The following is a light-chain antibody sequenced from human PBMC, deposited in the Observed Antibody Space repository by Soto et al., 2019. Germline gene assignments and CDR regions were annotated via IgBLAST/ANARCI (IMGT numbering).Light chain of an antibody. CDR3: QYYGSSPWT. CDR1: QSVSSNY. J-gene: IGKJ1*01. Sequence: EIVLTQSPGTLSLSPGERGTLSCRASQSVSSNYLAWYQQKPGQATGLLIYSAFSRATGIPDMFSGSGSGTDFTLTISRLEPEDFAVYYCQYYGSSPWTFGQGTKVEIK. CDR2: SAF. V-gene: IGKV3-20*01.